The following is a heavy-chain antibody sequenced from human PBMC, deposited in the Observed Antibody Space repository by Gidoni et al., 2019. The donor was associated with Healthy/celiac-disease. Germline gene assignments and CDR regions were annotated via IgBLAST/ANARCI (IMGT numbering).Heavy chain of an antibody. CDR2: IIPILGIA. V-gene: IGHV1-69*08. Sequence: QVQLVQSGAEVKKPGSSVKVSCKASGGTFSSYTISWVRQAPGQGLEWMGRIIPILGIANYAQKFQGRVTITADKSTSTAYMELSSLRSEDTAVYYCARDGDYYYDSSGYSTDYYGMDVWGQGTTVTVSS. D-gene: IGHD3-22*01. CDR1: GGTFSSYT. J-gene: IGHJ6*02. CDR3: ARDGDYYYDSSGYSTDYYGMDV.